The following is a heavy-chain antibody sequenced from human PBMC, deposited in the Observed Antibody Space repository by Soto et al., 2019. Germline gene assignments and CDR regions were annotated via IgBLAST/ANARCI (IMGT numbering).Heavy chain of an antibody. CDR3: AVVFGSTIHWLS. J-gene: IGHJ1*01. D-gene: IGHD3-22*01. V-gene: IGHV4-59*01. CDR1: GGYISSYY. Sequence: SETLSLTCTVSGGYISSYYWTWIRQPPGKGLEWIGYIYYSGSTNYNPSLKSRVTISVDTSKNQFSLKLSSVTAADTAVYYCAVVFGSTIHWLSGGQDTLVPVSS. CDR2: IYYSGST.